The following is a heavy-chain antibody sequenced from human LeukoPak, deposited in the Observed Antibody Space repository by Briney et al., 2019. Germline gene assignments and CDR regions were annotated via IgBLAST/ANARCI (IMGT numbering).Heavy chain of an antibody. CDR1: GFTFSSYG. J-gene: IGHJ4*02. CDR3: GGNDILTGPDY. CDR2: ISYDGSNK. V-gene: IGHV3-30*03. D-gene: IGHD3-9*01. Sequence: GGSQRLSCAASGFTFSSYGMHWVRQAPGKGLEWVAVISYDGSNKYYADSVKGRFTISRDNSKNTLYLQMNSLRAEDTAVYYCGGNDILTGPDYWGQGILVAVSS.